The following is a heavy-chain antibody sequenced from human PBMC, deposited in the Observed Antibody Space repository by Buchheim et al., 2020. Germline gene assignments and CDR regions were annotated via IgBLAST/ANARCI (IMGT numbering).Heavy chain of an antibody. J-gene: IGHJ6*03. CDR2: INHSGST. CDR3: ARGEMGIAARREHYYYYYYYMDV. D-gene: IGHD6-6*01. V-gene: IGHV4-34*01. CDR1: GGSFSGYY. Sequence: QVQLQQWGAGLLKPSETLSLTCAVYGGSFSGYYWSWIRQPPGKGLEWIGEINHSGSTNYNPSLKSRVTISVDTSKNQFSLKLSSVTAADTAVYYCARGEMGIAARREHYYYYYYYMDVWGKGTT.